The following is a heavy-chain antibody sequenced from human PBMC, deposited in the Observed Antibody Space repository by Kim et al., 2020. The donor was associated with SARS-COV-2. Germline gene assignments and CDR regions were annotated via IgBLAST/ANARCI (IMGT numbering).Heavy chain of an antibody. Sequence: SETLSLTCIVSGGSITSSSYYWGWIRQPPGKGLEWIGSINYSGSTSYNPSLKSRVIISVDTSKNQFSLKLSSVTAADTAVYYCAREYSRSSGTYFYYQY. V-gene: IGHV4-39*01. CDR1: GGSITSSSYY. D-gene: IGHD6-6*01. CDR3: AREYSRSSGTYFYYQY. J-gene: IGHJ6*03. CDR2: INYSGST.